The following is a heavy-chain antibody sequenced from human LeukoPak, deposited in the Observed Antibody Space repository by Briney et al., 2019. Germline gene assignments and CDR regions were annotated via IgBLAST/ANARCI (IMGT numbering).Heavy chain of an antibody. V-gene: IGHV3-30*18. CDR2: ISYDGSNK. J-gene: IGHJ4*02. D-gene: IGHD6-19*01. CDR1: GFTFSSYG. Sequence: GRSLRLSYAASGFTFSSYGMHWVRQAPGKGLEWVAVISYDGSNKYYADSVKGRFTISRDNSKNTLYLQMNSLRAEDTAVYYCAKVLRGIAVAADYWGQGTLVTVSS. CDR3: AKVLRGIAVAADY.